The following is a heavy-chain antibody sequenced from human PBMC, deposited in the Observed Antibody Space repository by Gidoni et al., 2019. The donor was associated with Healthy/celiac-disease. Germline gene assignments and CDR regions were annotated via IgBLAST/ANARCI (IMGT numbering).Heavy chain of an antibody. J-gene: IGHJ4*02. V-gene: IGHV3-30*02. Sequence: QVQLVEAGGGVVQPGGALRLAGAASGVTFSRYGMHWVRQAPGKGLEWGAFIRYYVSNTYYADSVKGRFTISRDNSKNTLYLQMNSLRAEDTAVYYCAKDNGSGGSCLDYWGQGTLVTVSS. CDR1: GVTFSRYG. CDR3: AKDNGSGGSCLDY. CDR2: IRYYVSNT. D-gene: IGHD2-15*01.